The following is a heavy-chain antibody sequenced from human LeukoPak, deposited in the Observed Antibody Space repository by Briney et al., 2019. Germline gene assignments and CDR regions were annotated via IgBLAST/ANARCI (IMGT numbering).Heavy chain of an antibody. J-gene: IGHJ4*02. CDR2: IYSGGGT. D-gene: IGHD3-10*01. V-gene: IGHV3-53*01. CDR1: GFTVSSNY. CDR3: ANREGRFGEMTRFDY. Sequence: GGSLRLSCAASGFTVSSNYMSWVRQAPGKGLEWVSVIYSGGGTYYADSVKGRFTISRDNSKNTLYLQMNSLRAEDTAVYYCANREGRFGEMTRFDYWGQGTLVTVSS.